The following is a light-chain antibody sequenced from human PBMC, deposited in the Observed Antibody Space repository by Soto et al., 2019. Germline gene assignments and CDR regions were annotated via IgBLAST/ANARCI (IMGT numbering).Light chain of an antibody. J-gene: IGKJ3*01. CDR1: QSFSSSY. CDR3: QHYGSALVT. CDR2: GAS. Sequence: EIVLTQSPGTLSLSPGAIATLSCRASQSFSSSYLAWYQQKPGQAPRLLIYGASSRATSSPDRFSGSGSGTDFTLTLRSLEPEDFAVYYCQHYGSALVTFGPGTKVDVK. V-gene: IGKV3-20*01.